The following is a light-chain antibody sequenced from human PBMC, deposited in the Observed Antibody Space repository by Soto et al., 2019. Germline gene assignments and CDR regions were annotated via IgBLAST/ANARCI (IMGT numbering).Light chain of an antibody. V-gene: IGLV3-21*04. J-gene: IGLJ1*01. CDR2: YDS. CDR3: QVWDSSSDHLYV. Sequence: SYELTQPPSGSVAPGKTDRITCGGNNIGSKSVHWYQQKPGQAPVLVIYYDSDRPSGIPERFSGSNSGNTATLTISRVEAGDEADYYCQVWDSSSDHLYVFGTGTKVTVL. CDR1: NIGSKS.